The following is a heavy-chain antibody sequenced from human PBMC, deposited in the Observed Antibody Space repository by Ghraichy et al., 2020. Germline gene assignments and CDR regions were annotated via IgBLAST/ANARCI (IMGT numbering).Heavy chain of an antibody. CDR1: GFTFSSFW. CDR3: AVDKEKRGPKFAGDY. V-gene: IGHV3-74*01. Sequence: GESLNISCAASGFTFSSFWMHWIRQVPGRGLVWVSRINHDGRTTSYADSVQGRFTISRDNAKNTLYLQMDSLRAEDTALYYCAVDKEKRGPKFAGDYWGQGVLVTVSS. CDR2: INHDGRTT. J-gene: IGHJ4*02. D-gene: IGHD3-10*01.